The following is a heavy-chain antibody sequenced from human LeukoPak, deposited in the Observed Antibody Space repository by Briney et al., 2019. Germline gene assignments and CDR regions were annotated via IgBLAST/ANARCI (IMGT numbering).Heavy chain of an antibody. CDR3: AGRSGSFDC. CDR2: IKQDGSKR. V-gene: IGHV3-7*01. J-gene: IGHJ4*02. D-gene: IGHD3-10*01. Sequence: GGSLRLSCVASGFTFSNYWMSWVRQAPGKGLEWVANIKQDGSKRNYVDPVKGRFTISRDNAKNSLYLQMNSLRAEDTAVYYCAGRSGSFDCWGQGTLVTVSA. CDR1: GFTFSNYW.